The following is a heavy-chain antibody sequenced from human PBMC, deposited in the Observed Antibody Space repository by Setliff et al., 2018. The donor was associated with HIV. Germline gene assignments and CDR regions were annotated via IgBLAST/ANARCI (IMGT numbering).Heavy chain of an antibody. Sequence: GSLRLSCVASGFTFSRYWMSWVRQAPGKGLEFVANIKEDGSVTNYVDSVKGRFTISRDNAKNLVFLQMSSLRAEDTAAYYCARDPGSSSLDYWGQGTPVTVSS. J-gene: IGHJ4*02. CDR2: IKEDGSVT. CDR1: GFTFSRYW. CDR3: ARDPGSSSLDY. V-gene: IGHV3-7*03. D-gene: IGHD6-19*01.